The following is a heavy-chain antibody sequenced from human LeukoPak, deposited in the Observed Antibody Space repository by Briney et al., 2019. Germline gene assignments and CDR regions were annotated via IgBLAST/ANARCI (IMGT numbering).Heavy chain of an antibody. CDR2: INSDGSST. CDR3: AHYDSSAYHAFDI. V-gene: IGHV3-74*01. Sequence: GGSLRLSCATSGFTFSSYWMHWVRQAPGKGLVWVSRINSDGSSTSYADSVKGRFTISRDNAKNTLYLQMDSLRAEDTAVYYCAHYDSSAYHAFDIWGQGTMVTVSS. J-gene: IGHJ3*02. CDR1: GFTFSSYW. D-gene: IGHD3-22*01.